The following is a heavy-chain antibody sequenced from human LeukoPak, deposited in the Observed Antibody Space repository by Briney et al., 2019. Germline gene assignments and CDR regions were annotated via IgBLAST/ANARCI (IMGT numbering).Heavy chain of an antibody. D-gene: IGHD5-12*01. Sequence: PGGSLRLSCAASGFSFSSYGMDWVRQAPGKGLEWVAVIWYDGSKEHYVDSVKGRFTISRDNAKNTVFLQMNSLRVEDSAVYYCAKDDSGTFDYWGQGIPVIVSS. CDR3: AKDDSGTFDY. CDR2: IWYDGSKE. J-gene: IGHJ4*02. V-gene: IGHV3-33*03. CDR1: GFSFSSYG.